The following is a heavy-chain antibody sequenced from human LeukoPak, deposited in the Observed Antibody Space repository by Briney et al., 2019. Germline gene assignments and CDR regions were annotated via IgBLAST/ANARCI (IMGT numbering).Heavy chain of an antibody. V-gene: IGHV3-30*04. Sequence: GRSLRLSCEASGFIFSTYAMHWVRQAPGKGLEWLAVISSDGSNKYHVDSVKGRFTISRDNSKNTLYLEMDSVRLGDTAVYYCARDDIMVGATTLDYWGQGTLVTVSS. J-gene: IGHJ4*02. CDR3: ARDDIMVGATTLDY. D-gene: IGHD1-26*01. CDR1: GFIFSTYA. CDR2: ISSDGSNK.